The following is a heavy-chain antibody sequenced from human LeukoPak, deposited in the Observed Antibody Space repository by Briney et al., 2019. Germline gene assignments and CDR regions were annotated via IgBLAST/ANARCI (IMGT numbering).Heavy chain of an antibody. CDR1: GFTFSSYA. J-gene: IGHJ4*02. D-gene: IGHD2-2*01. CDR3: AGSYCSSTSCFLRGLYYFDY. Sequence: GGSLRLSCAASGFTFSSYAMSWVRQAPGKGLEWVSAISGSGGSTYYADSVKGRFTISRDNSKNTLYLQMNSLRAEDTAVYYCAGSYCSSTSCFLRGLYYFDYWGQGTLVTASS. V-gene: IGHV3-23*01. CDR2: ISGSGGST.